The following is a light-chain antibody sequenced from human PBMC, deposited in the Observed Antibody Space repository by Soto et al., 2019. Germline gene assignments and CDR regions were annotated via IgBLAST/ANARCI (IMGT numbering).Light chain of an antibody. CDR3: QQYDVSPIT. V-gene: IGKV3-20*01. CDR2: DAS. Sequence: EIVLRQPPDTLSLSPGDRATLSCRASQSVRGELLACYQHKLGQAPRLVIFDASSRATCIPERFSGSGSGTDLTLTITRLEPEDFAVYFCQQYDVSPITFGLGTRLEIK. CDR1: QSVRGEL. J-gene: IGKJ5*01.